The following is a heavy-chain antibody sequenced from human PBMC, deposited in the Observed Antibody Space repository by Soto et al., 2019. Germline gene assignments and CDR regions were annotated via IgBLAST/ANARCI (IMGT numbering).Heavy chain of an antibody. D-gene: IGHD2-2*01. Sequence: SVKVSCKASGGTFSNYVVNWVRQAPGQGLEWMGRIIPISGAANYAQKFQGRVTITADKSTSTSYMELSSLRSEDTAVYYCARDPVNPKFTYQNNWFDPWGQGTLVTVSS. V-gene: IGHV1-69*06. CDR3: ARDPVNPKFTYQNNWFDP. J-gene: IGHJ5*02. CDR2: IIPISGAA. CDR1: GGTFSNYV.